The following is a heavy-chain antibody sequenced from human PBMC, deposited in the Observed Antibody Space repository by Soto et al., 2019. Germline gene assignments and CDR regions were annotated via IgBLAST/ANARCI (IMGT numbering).Heavy chain of an antibody. Sequence: GALRLSCAASGFTFSSYAMSWVRQAPGKGLEWVSAISGSGGSTYYADSVKGRFTISRDNSKNTLYLQMNSLRAEDTAVYHCAKDPIAIYDFWSPWGQGTLVTVSS. D-gene: IGHD3-3*01. CDR2: ISGSGGST. J-gene: IGHJ4*02. CDR3: AKDPIAIYDFWSP. CDR1: GFTFSSYA. V-gene: IGHV3-23*01.